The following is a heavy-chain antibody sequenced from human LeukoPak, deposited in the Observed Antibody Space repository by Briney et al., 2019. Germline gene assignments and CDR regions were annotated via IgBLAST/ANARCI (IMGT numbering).Heavy chain of an antibody. D-gene: IGHD3-22*01. J-gene: IGHJ4*02. CDR3: ARDRIGHLRMIVDY. CDR2: IIPIFGTA. CDR1: GGTFSSYA. V-gene: IGHV1-69*05. Sequence: ASVKVSCKASGGTFSSYAISWVRQAPGQGREWMGRIIPIFGTANYDQKFQGRVTITTDESTSTAYMELSSLRSEDKAVYYCARDRIGHLRMIVDYWGQGTLVTVSS.